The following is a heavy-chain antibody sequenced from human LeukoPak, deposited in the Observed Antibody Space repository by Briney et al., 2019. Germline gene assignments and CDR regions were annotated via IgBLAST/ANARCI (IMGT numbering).Heavy chain of an antibody. D-gene: IGHD1-20*01. CDR1: GYTFTGYY. Sequence: ASVRVSCKASGYTFTGYYMHWVRQAPGQGLEWMGRINPNSGGTNYAQKFQGRVTMTRDTSISTAYMELSRLRSDDTAVYYCARSVGQITGIPSYFDYWGQGTLVTVSS. V-gene: IGHV1-2*06. J-gene: IGHJ4*02. CDR3: ARSVGQITGIPSYFDY. CDR2: INPNSGGT.